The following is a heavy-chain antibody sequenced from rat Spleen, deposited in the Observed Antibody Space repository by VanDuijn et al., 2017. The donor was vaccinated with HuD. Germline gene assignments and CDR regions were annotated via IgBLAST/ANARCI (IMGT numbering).Heavy chain of an antibody. V-gene: IGHV5-31*01. CDR1: GFTFSSNW. CDR2: ITNGDGHT. D-gene: IGHD1-4*01. CDR3: SPLPGRNLYS. Sequence: EVQLVESGGGLVQPGSPLKLSCAASGFTFSSNWLNWIRQAPGKGLEWVASITNGDGHTYYLDSVQGRFTISRDNAKNTLYLQMNSLRSEDTATYYCSPLPGRNLYSWGQGVMVTVSS. J-gene: IGHJ2*01.